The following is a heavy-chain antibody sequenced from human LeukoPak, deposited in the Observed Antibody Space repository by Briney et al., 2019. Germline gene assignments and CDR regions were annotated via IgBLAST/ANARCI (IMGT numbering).Heavy chain of an antibody. D-gene: IGHD7-27*01. CDR3: ARLTGDNGTPYYFDY. V-gene: IGHV5-51*01. CDR1: GYTFASFW. Sequence: GESLKISCKGSGYTFASFWIAWVRQMPGNGLEWMGIIYPGDSDTRYSPSFQGQVTISADKSISTAYLQWSSLKASDTAMYYCARLTGDNGTPYYFDYWGQGTLVTVSS. J-gene: IGHJ4*02. CDR2: IYPGDSDT.